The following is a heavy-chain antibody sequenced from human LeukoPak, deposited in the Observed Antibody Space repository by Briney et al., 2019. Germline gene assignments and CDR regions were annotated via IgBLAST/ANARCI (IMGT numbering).Heavy chain of an antibody. CDR3: ARGPSHIVVVVAATQSLGYFQH. CDR2: ISYDGSNK. J-gene: IGHJ1*01. D-gene: IGHD2-15*01. V-gene: IGHV3-30-3*01. CDR1: GFTFSSYA. Sequence: GGSLRLSCAASGFTFSSYAMHWVRQAPGKGLEWVAVISYDGSNKYYADSVKGRFTISRDNSKNTLYLQMNSLRAEDTAVYYCARGPSHIVVVVAATQSLGYFQHWGQGTLVTVSS.